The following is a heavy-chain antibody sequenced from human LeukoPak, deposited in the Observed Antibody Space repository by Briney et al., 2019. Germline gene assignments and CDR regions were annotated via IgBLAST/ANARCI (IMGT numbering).Heavy chain of an antibody. J-gene: IGHJ5*02. Sequence: HGESLKTSCKGSGYDFYGFWIGWVRQMPGKGLEWMGIIYPDDSQTIYSLSFQGQVTISADKSISTAYLQWSSLRASDTAMYYCARFVANTLGDWAFDPWGQGTLVTVSS. CDR3: ARFVANTLGDWAFDP. V-gene: IGHV5-51*01. CDR1: GYDFYGFW. CDR2: IYPDDSQT. D-gene: IGHD2-15*01.